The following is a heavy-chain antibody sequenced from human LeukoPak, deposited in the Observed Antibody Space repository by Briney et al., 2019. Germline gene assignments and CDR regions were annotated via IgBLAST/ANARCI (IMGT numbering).Heavy chain of an antibody. D-gene: IGHD2-21*02. Sequence: ASVKVSCKASGYTFIGYYIHWVRQAPGQGLEWMGWINPKSGATDYAQKFQGRVTMTRDTSISTTYMELSKLNSDDTAVYYCARSRVTTIPNFDYWGQGTLVTASS. V-gene: IGHV1-2*02. CDR1: GYTFIGYY. CDR3: ARSRVTTIPNFDY. CDR2: INPKSGAT. J-gene: IGHJ4*02.